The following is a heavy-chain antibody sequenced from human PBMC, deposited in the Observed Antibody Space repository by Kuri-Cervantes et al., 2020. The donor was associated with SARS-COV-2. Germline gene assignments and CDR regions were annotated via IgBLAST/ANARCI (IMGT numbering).Heavy chain of an antibody. V-gene: IGHV1-8*02. J-gene: IGHJ4*02. CDR3: ARDVGGSSVAASFDY. Sequence: ASVKVSCKASGYTFTSYGINWVRQATGQGLEWMGWMNPNSGNTGYAQKFQGRVTMTRDTSISTAYMELSRLRSDDTAVYYCARDVGGSSVAASFDYWGQGTLVTVSS. D-gene: IGHD6-6*01. CDR1: GYTFTSYG. CDR2: MNPNSGNT.